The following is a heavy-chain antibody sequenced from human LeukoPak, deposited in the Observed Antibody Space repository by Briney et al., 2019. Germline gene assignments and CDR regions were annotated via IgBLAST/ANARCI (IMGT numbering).Heavy chain of an antibody. CDR1: GYTFTSYG. V-gene: IGHV1-18*01. J-gene: IGHJ6*02. CDR2: ISAYNGNT. CDR3: ARVSDGEWLRYYGMDV. D-gene: IGHD5-12*01. Sequence: GASVKVSCKASGYTFTSYGISWVRQTPGQGLEWMGWISAYNGNTNYEQKLQGRVTMTTDTSTSTAYMELRSLRSDDTAVYYCARVSDGEWLRYYGMDVWGQGTTVTVSS.